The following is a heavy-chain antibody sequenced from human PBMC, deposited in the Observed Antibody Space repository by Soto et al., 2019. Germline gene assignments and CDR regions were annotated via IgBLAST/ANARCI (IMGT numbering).Heavy chain of an antibody. V-gene: IGHV1-3*01. J-gene: IGHJ4*02. CDR3: ARGRLGYCSGGSCFHFDY. Sequence: QVQLVQSGAEVKKPGASVKVSCKASGYTFTSYAMHWVRQAPGQRLEWMGWINAGNGNTKYSQKFQGRVTITRDTSARTAYMELSSLRSEDTAVYYCARGRLGYCSGGSCFHFDYWGQGTLVTVSS. CDR2: INAGNGNT. CDR1: GYTFTSYA. D-gene: IGHD2-15*01.